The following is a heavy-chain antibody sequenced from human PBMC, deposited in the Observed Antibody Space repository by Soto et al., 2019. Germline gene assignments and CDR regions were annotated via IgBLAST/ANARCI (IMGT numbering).Heavy chain of an antibody. Sequence: PSETLSLTCTVSGGSINSGDYSWTWIRQPPGKGLEWIGYIYHTGTTYYNMSLKSRVTISVDRSKNQFSLKLSSVTAADTAVYYCASGGILTGYYAPYFDYWGQGTLVTVSS. CDR3: ASGGILTGYYAPYFDY. CDR1: GGSINSGDYS. D-gene: IGHD3-9*01. J-gene: IGHJ4*02. V-gene: IGHV4-30-2*01. CDR2: IYHTGTT.